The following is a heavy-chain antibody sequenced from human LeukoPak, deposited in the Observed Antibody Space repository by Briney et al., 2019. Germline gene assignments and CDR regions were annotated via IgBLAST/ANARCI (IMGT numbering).Heavy chain of an antibody. J-gene: IGHJ4*02. V-gene: IGHV1-2*02. CDR1: GYTFTGYY. D-gene: IGHD6-19*01. Sequence: ASVKVSCKASGYTFTGYYIHWVRQAPGQGLEWMGWINPNSGGTNYAQKFQGRVTMTRDTSISTAYMELSRLRSDDTAVYYCARVRFPYKQWLAFDYWGQGTLVTVSS. CDR2: INPNSGGT. CDR3: ARVRFPYKQWLAFDY.